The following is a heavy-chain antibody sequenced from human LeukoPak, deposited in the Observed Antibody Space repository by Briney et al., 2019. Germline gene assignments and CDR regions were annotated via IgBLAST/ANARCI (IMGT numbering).Heavy chain of an antibody. V-gene: IGHV3-30-3*01. D-gene: IGHD2-2*01. CDR1: GFTSSSYA. CDR2: ISYDGSNK. J-gene: IGHJ4*02. CDR3: ARGTNLAFDY. Sequence: GGSLRLSCAASGFTSSSYAMHWVRQAPGKGLECVAVISYDGSNKYYADSVKGRFTISRDNSKNTLCLQMNSLRAEDTAVYYCARGTNLAFDYWGQGTLVTVSS.